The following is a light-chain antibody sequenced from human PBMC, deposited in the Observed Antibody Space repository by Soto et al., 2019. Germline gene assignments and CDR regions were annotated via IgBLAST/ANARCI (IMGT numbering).Light chain of an antibody. CDR2: GVS. Sequence: EIVLTQSPGTLSLSPGERATLFCRASQSVSSDYLGWYQQKPGQAPRLLIYGVSSRATGIPDRFSGSGSETDFTLTISRLEPEDFAVYYCQQYGNSPFTFGQGTKLDI. J-gene: IGKJ2*01. V-gene: IGKV3-20*01. CDR1: QSVSSDY. CDR3: QQYGNSPFT.